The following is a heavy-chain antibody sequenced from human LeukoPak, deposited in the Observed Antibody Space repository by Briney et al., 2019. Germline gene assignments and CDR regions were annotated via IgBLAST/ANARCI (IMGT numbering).Heavy chain of an antibody. D-gene: IGHD3-3*01. CDR1: GGSISSYY. CDR2: IYYSGST. J-gene: IGHJ6*03. Sequence: SETLSLTCTVSGGSISSYYWSWIRQPPGKGLEWIGDIYYSGSTNYNPSLKSRVTISVDTSKNQFSLKLSSVTAADTAVYYCASQTRKRPSYYDFWSGSGDYYYYMDVWGKGTTVTVSS. V-gene: IGHV4-59*01. CDR3: ASQTRKRPSYYDFWSGSGDYYYYMDV.